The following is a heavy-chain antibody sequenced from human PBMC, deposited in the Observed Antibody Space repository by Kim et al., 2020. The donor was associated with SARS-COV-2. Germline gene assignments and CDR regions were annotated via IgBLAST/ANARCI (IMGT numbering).Heavy chain of an antibody. D-gene: IGHD5-12*01. J-gene: IGHJ4*02. CDR1: GYTFTGYY. CDR2: INPNSGGT. V-gene: IGHV1-2*06. CDR3: ARDTSDSGYDFSPY. Sequence: ASVKVSCKASGYTFTGYYMHWVRQAPGQGLEWMGRINPNSGGTNYAQKFQGRVTMTRDTSISTAYMELSRLRSDDTAVYYCARDTSDSGYDFSPYWGQGTLVTVSS.